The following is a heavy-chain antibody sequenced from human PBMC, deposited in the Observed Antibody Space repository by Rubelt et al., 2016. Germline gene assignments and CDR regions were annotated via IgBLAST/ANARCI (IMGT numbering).Heavy chain of an antibody. CDR2: IYYTGSA. V-gene: IGHV4-34*01. D-gene: IGHD1-26*01. CDR1: GGSFSGYY. Sequence: QVQLQQWGAGLLKPSETLSLTCTVYGGSFSGYYWGWIRQPPGKGLEWIGNIYYTGSAYYNPSLKSRVTISVDTSKNQFSLKLNSVTAADTAVYYCARGDRSGSYHFDLWGRGTLVTVSS. CDR3: ARGDRSGSYHFDL. J-gene: IGHJ2*01.